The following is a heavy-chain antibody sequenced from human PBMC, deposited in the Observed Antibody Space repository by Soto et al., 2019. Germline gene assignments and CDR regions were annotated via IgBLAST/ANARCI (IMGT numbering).Heavy chain of an antibody. J-gene: IGHJ4*02. Sequence: ASVKVSCKVSGYTLTELSMHWVRQAPGKGLEWMGGFDPEDGETIYAQKFQGRVTMTGDTSTDTAYMELSSLRSEDTAVYYCARTDIAAAGNWGQGTLVTVSS. CDR1: GYTLTELS. CDR3: ARTDIAAAGN. D-gene: IGHD6-13*01. CDR2: FDPEDGET. V-gene: IGHV1-24*01.